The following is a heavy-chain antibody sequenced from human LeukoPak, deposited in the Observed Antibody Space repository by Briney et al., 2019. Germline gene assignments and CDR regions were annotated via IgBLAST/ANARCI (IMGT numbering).Heavy chain of an antibody. CDR1: GGSFSGYY. Sequence: TSETLSLTCAVYGGSFSGYYWSWIRQPPGKGLEWIGEINHSGSTNYNPSLKSRVTISVDTSKNQFSLKLSSVTAADTAVYYCARGYSSSWYYYGMDVWGKGTTVTVSP. CDR3: ARGYSSSWYYYGMDV. CDR2: INHSGST. D-gene: IGHD6-13*01. J-gene: IGHJ6*04. V-gene: IGHV4-34*01.